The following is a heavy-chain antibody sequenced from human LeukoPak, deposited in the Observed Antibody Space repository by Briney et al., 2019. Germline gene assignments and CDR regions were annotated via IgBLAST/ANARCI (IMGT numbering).Heavy chain of an antibody. CDR1: GDSITTSSYY. CDR3: ARLETYDSTLDY. Sequence: ETLSLTCTVSGDSITTSSYYWGWIRQPPGKGLEWIGNIYYSGSTYYNPSLKSRVTISVDTSKNQFSLWLSSVTAADTAVYYCARLETYDSTLDYWGQETLVTVSS. CDR2: IYYSGST. J-gene: IGHJ4*02. D-gene: IGHD3-22*01. V-gene: IGHV4-39*01.